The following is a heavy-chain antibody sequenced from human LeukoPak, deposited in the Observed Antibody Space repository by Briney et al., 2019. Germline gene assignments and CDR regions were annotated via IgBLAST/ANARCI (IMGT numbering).Heavy chain of an antibody. J-gene: IGHJ4*02. CDR2: INPNSGGT. D-gene: IGHD2-21*02. Sequence: RASVKVSCKASGYTFTDYYMHWVRQAPGQGLEWMGWINPNSGGTNYAQKFQGRVTMTRDASISTAYMDLSRLRSDDTAVYYCARVSKGYCGGYCYSDYWGQGTLVTVSS. V-gene: IGHV1-2*02. CDR1: GYTFTDYY. CDR3: ARVSKGYCGGYCYSDY.